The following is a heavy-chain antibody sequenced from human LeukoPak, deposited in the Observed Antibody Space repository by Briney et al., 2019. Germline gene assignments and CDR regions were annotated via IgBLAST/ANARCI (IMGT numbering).Heavy chain of an antibody. J-gene: IGHJ3*01. CDR3: ARHADGYNSGFLDF. V-gene: IGHV4-59*08. CDR2: IHYSGNT. D-gene: IGHD5-24*01. Sequence: SETLSLTCIVSGDSIRIYYWSWLRQSPGKGLEWIGYIHYSGNTFSNPALKSRVTISIDTPKNQFSLQLRSVTAEDTAVYFCARHADGYNSGFLDFWGPGTMVTVSS. CDR1: GDSIRIYY.